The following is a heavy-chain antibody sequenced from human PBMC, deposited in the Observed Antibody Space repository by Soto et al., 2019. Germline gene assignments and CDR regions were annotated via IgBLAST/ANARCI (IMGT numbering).Heavy chain of an antibody. Sequence: PSETLSLTCTVSGGSISSSSYYWGWIRQPPGKGLEWIGSIYYSGSTYYNPSLKSRVTISVDTSKNQFSLKLSSVTAADTAVYYCARRIKSGWVEFSGWFDPWGQGTLVTVSS. J-gene: IGHJ5*02. V-gene: IGHV4-39*01. CDR3: ARRIKSGWVEFSGWFDP. CDR1: GGSISSSSYY. CDR2: IYYSGST. D-gene: IGHD6-19*01.